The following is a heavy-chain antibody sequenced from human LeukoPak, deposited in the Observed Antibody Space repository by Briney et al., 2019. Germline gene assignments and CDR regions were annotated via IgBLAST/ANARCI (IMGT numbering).Heavy chain of an antibody. CDR3: GGGGAADI. Sequence: GGSLRLSCAASGFTFSGSAMHWVRQASGKGLEWVGRIRSKTNNYATAYAASVKGRFTISRDDSKNTAYPQMSSLKTEDTAVYYCGGGGAADIWGQGTMVTVSS. J-gene: IGHJ3*02. CDR1: GFTFSGSA. V-gene: IGHV3-73*01. CDR2: IRSKTNNYAT. D-gene: IGHD3-16*01.